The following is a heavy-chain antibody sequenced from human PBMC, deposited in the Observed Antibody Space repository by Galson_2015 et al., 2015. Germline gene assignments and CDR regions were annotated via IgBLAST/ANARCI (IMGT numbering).Heavy chain of an antibody. D-gene: IGHD2-21*02. Sequence: SLRLSCAVSGFIFSSYSMNWVRQAPGKGLEWVSYIRTGSSAIYYADSVKGRLTISRDDAKNSLYLQMSSLRDEDTGIYYCARVHTAGFYTMDSWGQGTLVTVSS. CDR1: GFIFSSYS. V-gene: IGHV3-48*02. CDR2: IRTGSSAI. J-gene: IGHJ4*02. CDR3: ARVHTAGFYTMDS.